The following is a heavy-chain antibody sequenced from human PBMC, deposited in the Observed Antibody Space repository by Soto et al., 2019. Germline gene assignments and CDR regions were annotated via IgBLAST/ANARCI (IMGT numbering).Heavy chain of an antibody. D-gene: IGHD4-17*01. Sequence: PGGSLRLSCAASGFIVSSTYLSWVRQAPGKGLEWVSYISSSGSTIYYADSVKGRFTISRDNAKNSLYLQMNSLRAEDTAVYYCARDQATVTTYYYYYMDVWGKGTTVTVSS. CDR3: ARDQATVTTYYYYYMDV. CDR1: GFIVSSTY. J-gene: IGHJ6*03. V-gene: IGHV3-11*01. CDR2: ISSSGSTI.